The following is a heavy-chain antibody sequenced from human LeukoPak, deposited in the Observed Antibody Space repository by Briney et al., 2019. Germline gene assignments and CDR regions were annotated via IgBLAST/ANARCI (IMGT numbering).Heavy chain of an antibody. CDR1: GFTFSSYS. D-gene: IGHD5-12*01. J-gene: IGHJ4*02. CDR2: ISSSSSYI. V-gene: IGHV3-21*01. Sequence: KSGGSLRLSCAASGFTFSSYSMNWVRQAPGKGLEWVSSISSSSSYIYYADSVKGRFTISRDNAKNSLYLQMNSLRAEDTAVYYCARDNNIVASREYCFDYWGQGTLVTVSS. CDR3: ARDNNIVASREYCFDY.